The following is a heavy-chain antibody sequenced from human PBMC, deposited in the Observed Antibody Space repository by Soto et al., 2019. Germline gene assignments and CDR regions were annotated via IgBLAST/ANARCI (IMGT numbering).Heavy chain of an antibody. Sequence: PSETLSLTCTVSGGSISISSYYWCWIRHPPGKGLEWIGSIYYSGSTYYNPSLKSRVTISVDTSKNQFSLKLSSVTAADTAVYYCARQASIAAAGTTLKYGMDVWGQGTTVTVSS. V-gene: IGHV4-39*01. D-gene: IGHD6-13*01. CDR1: GGSISISSYY. CDR2: IYYSGST. CDR3: ARQASIAAAGTTLKYGMDV. J-gene: IGHJ6*02.